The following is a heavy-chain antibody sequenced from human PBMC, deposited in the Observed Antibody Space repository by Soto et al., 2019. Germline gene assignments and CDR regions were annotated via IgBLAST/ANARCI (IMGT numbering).Heavy chain of an antibody. J-gene: IGHJ6*02. V-gene: IGHV3-30-3*01. D-gene: IGHD3-10*01. Sequence: LRLSCAASGFTFSENAMHWVRQAPGKGLEWVAAISYDGSNKYYADSVKGRFTISRDNSKNTLYLQMNSLRAEDTAVYYCARDASGLNLYYYYGMDVWGQGTTVSVSS. CDR1: GFTFSENA. CDR3: ARDASGLNLYYYYGMDV. CDR2: ISYDGSNK.